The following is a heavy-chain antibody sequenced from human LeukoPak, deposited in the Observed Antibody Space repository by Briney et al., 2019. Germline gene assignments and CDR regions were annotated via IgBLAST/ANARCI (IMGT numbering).Heavy chain of an antibody. CDR1: GFTFSSYA. D-gene: IGHD3-10*01. V-gene: IGHV3-23*01. CDR2: ISGGDTT. Sequence: GGSLRLSCATSGFTFSSYAMIWVRQAPGKGLEWVSFISGGDTTHHADSVKGRFTISRDNSRNTLYLQMNSLKAEDTAIYYCAKVDYYGSGRPGYFDYWGQGTLVTVSS. J-gene: IGHJ4*02. CDR3: AKVDYYGSGRPGYFDY.